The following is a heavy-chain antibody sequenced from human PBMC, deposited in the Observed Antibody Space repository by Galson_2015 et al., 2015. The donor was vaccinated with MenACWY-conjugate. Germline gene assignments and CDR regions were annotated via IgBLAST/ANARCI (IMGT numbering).Heavy chain of an antibody. V-gene: IGHV3-74*01. D-gene: IGHD1-1*01. CDR1: GFTFNNYW. Sequence: SLRLSCAASGFTFNNYWMHWVRQPPGKGLAWISYIKADGSFSNYADSVKGRFTISTDNAKNMVYLQMGGLGDEDTAVYFCARDNNWSFDSWGQGTLVTVSS. J-gene: IGHJ4*02. CDR2: IKADGSFS. CDR3: ARDNNWSFDS.